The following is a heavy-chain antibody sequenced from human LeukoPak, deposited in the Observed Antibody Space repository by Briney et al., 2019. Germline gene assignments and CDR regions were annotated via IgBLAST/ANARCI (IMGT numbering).Heavy chain of an antibody. D-gene: IGHD4/OR15-4a*01. Sequence: GGSLRLSCAASGFTFSSYLMHWVRQAPGKGLEWVSRINTDGGTTNYADSVKGRFTISRDNAKNTLYLQMNSLRVEDTAVYYCARDLDYKTYYCGHGTLVTASS. CDR2: INTDGGTT. CDR1: GFTFSSYL. CDR3: ARDLDYKTYY. J-gene: IGHJ4*01. V-gene: IGHV3-74*01.